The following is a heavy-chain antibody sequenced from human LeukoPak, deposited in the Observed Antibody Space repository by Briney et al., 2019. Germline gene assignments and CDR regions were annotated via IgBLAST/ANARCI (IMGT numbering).Heavy chain of an antibody. CDR2: LLHSGLI. CDR1: GGSISSNY. Sequence: SETLSLTCSVSGGSISSNYWSWIRQPPGKGLEWIGYLLHSGLINYSPSLKSRVSMSVDTSKNQFSLKLSSVTAADTAVYYCARGGPGGVDYWGQGTLVTVSS. V-gene: IGHV4-59*01. D-gene: IGHD3-10*01. CDR3: ARGGPGGVDY. J-gene: IGHJ4*02.